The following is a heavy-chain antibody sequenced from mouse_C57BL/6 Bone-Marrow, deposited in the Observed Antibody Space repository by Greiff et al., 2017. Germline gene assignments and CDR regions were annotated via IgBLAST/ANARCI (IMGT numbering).Heavy chain of an antibody. CDR2: IRSKSNNYAT. V-gene: IGHV10-1*01. CDR1: GFSFNTYA. CDR3: VRGYTVSSWGFAY. Sequence: EVQRVESGGGLVQPKGSLKLSCAASGFSFNTYAMNWVRQAPGKGLEWVARIRSKSNNYATYYADSVKDRFTISRDDSESMLYLQMNNLKTEDTAMYYCVRGYTVSSWGFAYWGQGTLVTVSA. D-gene: IGHD1-1*01. J-gene: IGHJ3*01.